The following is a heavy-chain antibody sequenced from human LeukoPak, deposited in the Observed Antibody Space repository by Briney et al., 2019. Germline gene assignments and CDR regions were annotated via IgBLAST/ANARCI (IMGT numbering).Heavy chain of an antibody. Sequence: PGGSLRLSCAASGFTFSSYGMHWVRQAPGKGLEWVAVISYDGSNKYYADSVKGRFTISRDNSKNTLYLQMNSLRAEDTAVNYCATQRPFDWFGTPVAFDIWGQGTMVTVSS. CDR2: ISYDGSNK. J-gene: IGHJ3*02. CDR3: ATQRPFDWFGTPVAFDI. CDR1: GFTFSSYG. D-gene: IGHD3-9*01. V-gene: IGHV3-30*03.